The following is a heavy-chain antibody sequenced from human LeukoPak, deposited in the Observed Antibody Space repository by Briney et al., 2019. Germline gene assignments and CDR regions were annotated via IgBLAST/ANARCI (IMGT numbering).Heavy chain of an antibody. CDR2: IYTSGST. J-gene: IGHJ6*03. CDR1: GVSITSSY. CDR3: ARDEFYYDTSGYYPNYYYYMDV. V-gene: IGHV4-4*07. Sequence: SETLSLTCTVSGVSITSSYWNWIRQPPGKGLEWIGRIYTSGSTNYNPSLKSRVTISVDTSKNQFSLKLSSVTAADTAVYYCARDEFYYDTSGYYPNYYYYMDVWGKGTTVTVSS. D-gene: IGHD3-22*01.